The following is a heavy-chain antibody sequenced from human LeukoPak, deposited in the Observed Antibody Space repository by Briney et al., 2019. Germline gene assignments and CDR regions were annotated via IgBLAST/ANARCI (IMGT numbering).Heavy chain of an antibody. J-gene: IGHJ4*02. Sequence: SETLSLTCTVSGGSISSSSNNWGWIRQSPGKGLEWIGYIYYSGSTNYNPSLKSRVTISVDTSKNQFSLKLSSVTAADTAVYYCARGRIAVAGFIDYWGQGTLVTVSS. CDR1: GGSISSSSNN. D-gene: IGHD6-19*01. CDR2: IYYSGST. CDR3: ARGRIAVAGFIDY. V-gene: IGHV4-61*05.